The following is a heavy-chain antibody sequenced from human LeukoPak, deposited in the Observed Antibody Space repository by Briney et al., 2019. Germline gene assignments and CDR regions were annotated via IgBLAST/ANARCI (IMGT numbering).Heavy chain of an antibody. J-gene: IGHJ4*02. D-gene: IGHD3-16*01. V-gene: IGHV1-2*02. CDR2: INRNSGGT. Sequence: ASVKVSCKASGYTFTGYYMHWVRQAPGQGLEWMGGINRNSGGTKYAQKLQGRVTMTRDTSISTAYMELSRLRSDDTAVYYCAGTGGTFDYWGQGTLVTVSS. CDR3: AGTGGTFDY. CDR1: GYTFTGYY.